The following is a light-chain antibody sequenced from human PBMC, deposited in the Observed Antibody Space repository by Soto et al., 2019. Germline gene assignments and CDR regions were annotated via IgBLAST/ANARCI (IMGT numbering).Light chain of an antibody. Sequence: QSALTQPASVSGSPGQSVTISCIGTSSDVGGYDYVSWYQQHPGKAPKLIISEVTKRPSGVPDRFSGSKSGNTASLTVSGLQAEDEADYYCSSYAGNNNFCVFGTGTKVTVL. CDR1: SSDVGGYDY. J-gene: IGLJ1*01. V-gene: IGLV2-8*01. CDR3: SSYAGNNNFCV. CDR2: EVT.